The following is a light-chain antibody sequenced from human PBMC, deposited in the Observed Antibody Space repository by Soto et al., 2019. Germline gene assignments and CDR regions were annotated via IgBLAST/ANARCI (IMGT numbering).Light chain of an antibody. CDR1: QNISNF. Sequence: DIQMTQSPLSLAASLGDRVTITCRASQNISNFLNWYQQKHGKAPRLLIFGASSLKGGVPSRLRGTYSETDFTLPIRALQREDFATYICQQSFRAPLNFGPGTKVA. CDR2: GAS. J-gene: IGKJ3*01. CDR3: QQSFRAPLN. V-gene: IGKV1-39*01.